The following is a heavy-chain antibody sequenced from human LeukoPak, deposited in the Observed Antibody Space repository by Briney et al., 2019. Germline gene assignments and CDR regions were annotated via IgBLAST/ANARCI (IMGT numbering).Heavy chain of an antibody. J-gene: IGHJ4*02. CDR1: GGSISSGDYY. CDR2: IYYSGST. D-gene: IGHD2-21*02. Sequence: SQTLSLTCTVSGGSISSGDYYWSWIRQPPGKGLEWIGYIYYSGSTYYNPSLKSRVTISVGTSKNQFSLKLSSVTAADTAVYYCTRDIGDFVSDFWGQGTLVTVSS. V-gene: IGHV4-30-4*01. CDR3: TRDIGDFVSDF.